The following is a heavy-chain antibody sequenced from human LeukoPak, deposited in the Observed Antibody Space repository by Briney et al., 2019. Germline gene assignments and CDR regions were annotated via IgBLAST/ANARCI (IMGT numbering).Heavy chain of an antibody. Sequence: SETLSLTCTVSGGSISSYYWHWIRQPPGKGLEWIGYIYYSGSTNSNPSLKSRVTISEDTSKNQFSLKLSSVTAADTAVYHCARDRGDYNFDYWGQGTLVTVSS. CDR1: GGSISSYY. D-gene: IGHD4-17*01. CDR3: ARDRGDYNFDY. J-gene: IGHJ4*02. V-gene: IGHV4-59*01. CDR2: IYYSGST.